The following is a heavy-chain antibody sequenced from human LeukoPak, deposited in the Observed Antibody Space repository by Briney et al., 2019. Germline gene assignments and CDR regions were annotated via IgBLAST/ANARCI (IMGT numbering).Heavy chain of an antibody. CDR3: ARDLAWGAFDY. CDR2: VSPPGGGT. Sequence: GGSLRLSCAASGFTFSNHGMNWVRQAPGKGLEWLSGVSPPGGGTYYANSVKGRFTISRDDSKNTLSLQMNSLRVEDTAVYYCARDLAWGAFDYWGQGTLVTVSS. D-gene: IGHD7-27*01. CDR1: GFTFSNHG. V-gene: IGHV3-23*01. J-gene: IGHJ4*02.